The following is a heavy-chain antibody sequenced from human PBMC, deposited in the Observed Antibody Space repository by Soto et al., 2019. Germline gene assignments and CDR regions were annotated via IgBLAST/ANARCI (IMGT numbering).Heavy chain of an antibody. CDR1: GFTFSSYW. Sequence: GGSLRLSCAASGFTFSSYWMSWVRQAPGKGLEWVANIKQDGSEKYYVDSVKGRCTISRDNAKNSLYLQMNSLRAEDTAVYYCARFLLAEAEYFQHWGQGTLVTVSS. D-gene: IGHD2-21*01. J-gene: IGHJ1*01. V-gene: IGHV3-7*02. CDR2: IKQDGSEK. CDR3: ARFLLAEAEYFQH.